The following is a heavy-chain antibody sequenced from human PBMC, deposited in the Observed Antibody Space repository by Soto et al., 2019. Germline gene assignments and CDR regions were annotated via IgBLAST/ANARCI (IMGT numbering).Heavy chain of an antibody. Sequence: SVQVSCKTSGDNFKKNVFTWVRQAPGQGLEWMGGTIPALGKTHYIEKFQGRVTITADDATRTVYMEVRDLTSEDTAIYYCARGPFRPSAMDVWGQGTTVTVSS. CDR3: ARGPFRPSAMDV. CDR2: TIPALGKT. J-gene: IGHJ6*02. D-gene: IGHD3-10*01. V-gene: IGHV1-69*10. CDR1: GDNFKKNV.